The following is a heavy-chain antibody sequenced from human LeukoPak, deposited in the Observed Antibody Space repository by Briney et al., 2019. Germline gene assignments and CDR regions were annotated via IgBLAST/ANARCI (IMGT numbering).Heavy chain of an antibody. J-gene: IGHJ4*02. CDR1: GFTFSTYG. Sequence: GGSLRLSCAASGFTFSTYGMTWVRQAPGKGLEWVSGISGSGDNTWYADSVKGRFTISRDNSKNTLYLQMNSLRAEDTAVYYCARDYSGSYSGTFDYWGQGTLVTVSS. V-gene: IGHV3-23*01. D-gene: IGHD1-26*01. CDR3: ARDYSGSYSGTFDY. CDR2: ISGSGDNT.